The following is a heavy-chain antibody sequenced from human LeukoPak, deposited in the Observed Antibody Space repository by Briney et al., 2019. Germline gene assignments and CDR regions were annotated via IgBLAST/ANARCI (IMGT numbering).Heavy chain of an antibody. D-gene: IGHD2-15*01. CDR1: GYTFTSYG. J-gene: IGHJ4*02. CDR3: ARDCIGCHGFDY. V-gene: IGHV1-18*01. Sequence: ASVKVSCKASGYTFTSYGISWVRQAPGQGLEWMGCVSAYADNTNYVQKLQGRVTMTTDTSTSTAYMELRSLRSDDTAVYYCARDCIGCHGFDYWGQGTLVTVSS. CDR2: VSAYADNT.